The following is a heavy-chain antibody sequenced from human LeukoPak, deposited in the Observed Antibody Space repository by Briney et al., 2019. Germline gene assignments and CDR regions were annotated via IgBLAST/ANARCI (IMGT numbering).Heavy chain of an antibody. V-gene: IGHV3-48*02. CDR2: ISSSSSTI. CDR3: ARDLISGHYTFDY. CDR1: GFPFSSFS. J-gene: IGHJ4*02. D-gene: IGHD1-26*01. Sequence: GSLRLSCAASGFPFSSFSMNWVRQAPGKGLEWVSYISSSSSTIYYADSVKGRFTVSRDNAKNSLYLQMNSLRDDDTAVYYCARDLISGHYTFDYWGQGTLVTVSS.